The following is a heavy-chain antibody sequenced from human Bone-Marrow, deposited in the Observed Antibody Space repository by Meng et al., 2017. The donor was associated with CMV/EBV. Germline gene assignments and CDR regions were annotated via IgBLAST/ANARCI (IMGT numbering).Heavy chain of an antibody. Sequence: SETLSLTCAVYGGSFSGYYWSWIRQPPGKGLEWIGEINHSGSTNYNPSLKSRVTISVDTSKNQFSLKLSSVTAADTAVYYCARGRYSGYDDYWGQGTRVTVYS. CDR1: GGSFSGYY. CDR3: ARGRYSGYDDY. D-gene: IGHD5-12*01. CDR2: INHSGST. J-gene: IGHJ4*02. V-gene: IGHV4-34*01.